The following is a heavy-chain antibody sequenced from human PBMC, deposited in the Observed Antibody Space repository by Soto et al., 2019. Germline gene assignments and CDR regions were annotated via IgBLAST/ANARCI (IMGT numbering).Heavy chain of an antibody. CDR3: PPRGPPPAAGNAKYYNNCKSG. CDR1: GGSISDDTYY. V-gene: IGHV4-39*03. D-gene: IGHD1-1*01. CDR2: MYYSGTS. Sequence: SETLSLTCTVSGGSISDDTYYWGWIRQPPGKGLEWIGSMYYSGTSSYNPSLKSRVSMSVDTSKKQLSLRLTSVTAADTAMYYPPPRGPPPAAGNAKYYNNCKSGRGKGTRVTSSS. J-gene: IGHJ6*04.